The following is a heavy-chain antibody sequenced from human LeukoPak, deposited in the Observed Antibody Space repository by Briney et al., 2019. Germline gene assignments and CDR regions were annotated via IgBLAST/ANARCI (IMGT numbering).Heavy chain of an antibody. CDR2: ISSSSSYI. D-gene: IGHD3-10*01. Sequence: GGSLRLSCAASGFTFSSYSMNWVRQAPGKGLEWVSSISSSSSYIYCADSVKGRFTISRDNAKNSLYLQMNSLRAEDTAVYYCARDHGTMVRGANFDYWGQGTLVTVSS. J-gene: IGHJ4*02. CDR1: GFTFSSYS. V-gene: IGHV3-21*01. CDR3: ARDHGTMVRGANFDY.